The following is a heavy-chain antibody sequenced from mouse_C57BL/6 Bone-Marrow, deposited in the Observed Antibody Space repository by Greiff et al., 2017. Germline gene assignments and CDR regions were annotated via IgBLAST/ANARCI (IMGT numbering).Heavy chain of an antibody. CDR2: IYPGSGNT. V-gene: IGHV1-76*01. CDR1: GYTFTDYY. J-gene: IGHJ2*01. CDR3: AREGDYYGSRRDY. D-gene: IGHD1-1*01. Sequence: VQLQQSGAELVRPGASVKLSCKASGYTFTDYYINWVKQRPGQGLEWIARIYPGSGNTYYNEKFKGKATLTAEKSSSTAYMQLSSLTSEDSAVYFCAREGDYYGSRRDYWGQGTTLTVSS.